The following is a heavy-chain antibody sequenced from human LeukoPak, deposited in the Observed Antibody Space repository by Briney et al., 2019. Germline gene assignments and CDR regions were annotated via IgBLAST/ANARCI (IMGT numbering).Heavy chain of an antibody. J-gene: IGHJ6*02. D-gene: IGHD6-19*01. CDR2: INPNSGGT. Sequence: ASVKVSCKASGYTFTGYYMHWVRQAPGQGPEWMGWINPNSGGTNYAQKFQGRVTMTRDTSISTAYMELSRLRSDDTAVYYCATDHLKQWLRKEDYYYGMDVWGQGTTVTVSS. V-gene: IGHV1-2*02. CDR3: ATDHLKQWLRKEDYYYGMDV. CDR1: GYTFTGYY.